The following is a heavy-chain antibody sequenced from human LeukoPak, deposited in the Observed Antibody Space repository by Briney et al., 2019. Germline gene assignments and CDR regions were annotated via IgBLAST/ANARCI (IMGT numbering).Heavy chain of an antibody. CDR2: ITTSSTYI. CDR1: GFTFSSYS. J-gene: IGHJ4*02. Sequence: GGSLRLSCAASGFTFSSYSMSWVRQAPGKGLEWVSSITTSSTYISYADSVKGRFTISRDNSKNTLYLQMSSLRAEDTAMYYCVKVKEQQLVRHSFDYWGQGILVTVSS. CDR3: VKVKEQQLVRHSFDY. V-gene: IGHV3-21*01. D-gene: IGHD6-13*01.